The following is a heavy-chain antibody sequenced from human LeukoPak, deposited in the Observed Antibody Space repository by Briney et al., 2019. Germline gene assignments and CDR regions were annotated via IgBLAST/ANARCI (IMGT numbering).Heavy chain of an antibody. V-gene: IGHV3-21*01. CDR1: GFTFDDYD. CDR3: ARDPEVGATASFDY. D-gene: IGHD1-26*01. CDR2: ISSSSSYI. Sequence: GGSLRLSCAASGFTFDDYDMSWVRQAPGKGLEWVSSISSSSSYIYYADSMKGRFTISRDNAKNSLYLQMNSLRAEDTAVYYCARDPEVGATASFDYWGQGTLVTVSS. J-gene: IGHJ4*02.